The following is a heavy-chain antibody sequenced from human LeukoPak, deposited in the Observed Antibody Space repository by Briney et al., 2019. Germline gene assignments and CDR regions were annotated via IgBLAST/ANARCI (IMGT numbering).Heavy chain of an antibody. CDR1: GFTFSSYA. CDR3: AKNRGHCVNGVCHNYYYMDV. V-gene: IGHV3-23*01. CDR2: VSGSAGRT. J-gene: IGHJ6*03. Sequence: GGSLRLSCAASGFTFSSYAMTWVRQAPGKGLEWVSTVSGSAGRTDYADSVKGRFTIPRDNLKNTLYLQMNSLRAEDTAVYYCAKNRGHCVNGVCHNYYYMDVWGKGTTVTVSS. D-gene: IGHD2-8*01.